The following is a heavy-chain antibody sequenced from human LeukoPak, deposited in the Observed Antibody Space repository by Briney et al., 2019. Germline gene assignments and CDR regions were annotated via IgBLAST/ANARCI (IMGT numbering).Heavy chain of an antibody. CDR2: ISSSSSYI. CDR3: AGDFLRILQLSH. CDR1: GFTFSSYS. V-gene: IGHV3-21*01. J-gene: IGHJ4*02. Sequence: GGSLRLSCAASGFTFSSYSMNWVRQAPGKGLEWVSSISSSSSYIYYADSVKGRFTISRDNAKNSLYLQMNSLRAEDTAVYYCAGDFLRILQLSHWGQGTLVTVSS. D-gene: IGHD5-18*01.